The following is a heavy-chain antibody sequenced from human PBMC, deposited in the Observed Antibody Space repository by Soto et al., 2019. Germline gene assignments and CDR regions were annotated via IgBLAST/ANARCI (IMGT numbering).Heavy chain of an antibody. J-gene: IGHJ4*02. V-gene: IGHV3-23*01. D-gene: IGHD3-10*01. Sequence: EVQLLESGGGLVQPGGSLRLSCAASGFTFSSYAMSWVRQPPGKGLKWVPAISGSGGSTYYADSVKGRFTISRDNSKNTLYLQMNSLRAEATAVYYCAKDRGGLLCFGRRGCFDYWGQGTLFTVFS. CDR3: AKDRGGLLCFGRRGCFDY. CDR2: ISGSGGST. CDR1: GFTFSSYA.